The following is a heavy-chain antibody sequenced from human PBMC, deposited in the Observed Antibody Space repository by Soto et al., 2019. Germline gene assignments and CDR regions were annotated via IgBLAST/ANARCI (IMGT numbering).Heavy chain of an antibody. D-gene: IGHD3-10*01. J-gene: IGHJ4*02. CDR2: IWYDGSNK. CDR1: GFTFSNYG. V-gene: IGHV3-33*01. Sequence: GGSLRLSCAVSGFTFSNYGMHWVRQAPGKGLEWVAVIWYDGSNKYYADSVKGRFTISRDNSKNTLYLQMNSLRAEDTAVYYCASAADYYGSGSYLVDHWGQGTLVTVSS. CDR3: ASAADYYGSGSYLVDH.